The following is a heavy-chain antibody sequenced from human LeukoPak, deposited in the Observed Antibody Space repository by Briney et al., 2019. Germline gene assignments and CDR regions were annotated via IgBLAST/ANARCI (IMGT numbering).Heavy chain of an antibody. CDR1: GFTFSSYA. D-gene: IGHD3-22*01. V-gene: IGHV3-30*04. Sequence: PGRSLRLSCAASGFTFSSYAMYWVRQSPGKGLEWVAVISYDGSNKYYADSAKGRFTISRDNSKNTLYLQMNSLRAEDTAVYYCARDARTVGITMIVVGFDYWGQGTLVTVSS. CDR3: ARDARTVGITMIVVGFDY. CDR2: ISYDGSNK. J-gene: IGHJ4*02.